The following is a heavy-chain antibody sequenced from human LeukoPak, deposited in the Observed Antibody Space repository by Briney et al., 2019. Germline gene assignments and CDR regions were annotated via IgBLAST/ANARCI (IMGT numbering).Heavy chain of an antibody. CDR3: ARHYYDFWSGYIEIIDY. J-gene: IGHJ4*02. V-gene: IGHV1-8*01. D-gene: IGHD3-3*01. CDR2: MNSNSGNT. Sequence: GASVKVSCKASGYTFTSYDINWVRQATGQGLEWMGWMNSNSGNTGYAQKFQGRVTMTRNTSISTAYMELSSLRSEDTAVYYCARHYYDFWSGYIEIIDYWGQGTLVTVSS. CDR1: GYTFTSYD.